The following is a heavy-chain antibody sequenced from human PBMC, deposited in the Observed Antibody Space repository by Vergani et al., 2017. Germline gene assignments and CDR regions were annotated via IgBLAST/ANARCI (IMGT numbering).Heavy chain of an antibody. CDR2: IYYSGST. V-gene: IGHV4-39*07. CDR1: GGSISSSSYY. Sequence: QLQLQESGPGLVKPSETLSLTCTVSGGSISSSSYYWGWIRQPPGKGLEWIGSIYYSGSTYYNPSLKSRVTISVDTSKNQFSLKLSSVTAADTAVYYCARDPYSSSWPYYYGMDVWGQGTTVTVSS. D-gene: IGHD6-13*01. J-gene: IGHJ6*02. CDR3: ARDPYSSSWPYYYGMDV.